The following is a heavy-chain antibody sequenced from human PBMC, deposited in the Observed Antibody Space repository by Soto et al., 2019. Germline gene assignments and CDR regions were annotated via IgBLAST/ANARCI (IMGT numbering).Heavy chain of an antibody. Sequence: SETLSLTCTVSGGTISSYYWSWIRQPPGKGLEWIGYIYYSGSTNYDPSLKSRVTISVDTSKNRFSLKLTSVTAADTAVYYCARGTSGSPRSNLDYWGQGTLVTVYS. CDR2: IYYSGST. CDR3: ARGTSGSPRSNLDY. D-gene: IGHD1-26*01. CDR1: GGTISSYY. V-gene: IGHV4-59*01. J-gene: IGHJ4*02.